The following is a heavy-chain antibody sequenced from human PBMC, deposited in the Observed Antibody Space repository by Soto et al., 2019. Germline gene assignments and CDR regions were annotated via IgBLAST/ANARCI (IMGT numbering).Heavy chain of an antibody. Sequence: QVQLVESGGGVVQPGRSLRLSCAASGFTFSSYGMHWVRQAPGEGLEWVALISYDGSNKYYADSVKGRFTISRDYSKNTLYLQMNSLRAEDTAVYYCAKGPAIVLVPAAMNYYYGMGVWGQGTTVPVSS. CDR3: AKGPAIVLVPAAMNYYYGMGV. CDR1: GFTFSSYG. CDR2: ISYDGSNK. J-gene: IGHJ6*02. V-gene: IGHV3-30*18. D-gene: IGHD2-2*01.